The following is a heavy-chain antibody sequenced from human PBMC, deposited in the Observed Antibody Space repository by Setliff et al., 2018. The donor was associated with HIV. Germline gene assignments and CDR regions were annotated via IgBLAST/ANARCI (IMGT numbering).Heavy chain of an antibody. CDR1: GGSISYYH. CDR2: VYDSGST. Sequence: PSETLSLTCSVSGGSISYYHWSWIRQSPGKGLEWIGYVYDSGSTNYNPSLWSRVAISVDTSKNEFSLKLNSMTAADTAVYYCANYIIGAGGRGNWGQGILVTVSS. D-gene: IGHD1-26*01. CDR3: ANYIIGAGGRGN. J-gene: IGHJ4*02. V-gene: IGHV4-4*09.